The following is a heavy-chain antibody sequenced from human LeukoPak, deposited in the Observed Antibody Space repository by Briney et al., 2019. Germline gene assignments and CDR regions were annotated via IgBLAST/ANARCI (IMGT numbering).Heavy chain of an antibody. CDR1: GFTFSNYW. V-gene: IGHV3-7*02. J-gene: IGHJ4*02. CDR2: IKEDGSEK. D-gene: IGHD6-13*01. CDR3: ASGRQLGY. Sequence: PGGSLRHSCAASGFTFSNYWMSSVRPAPGKGLEWVANIKEDGSEKYYVDSVKGRFTISRDNARNSLYLQMNSLRAEDTAVYYFASGRQLGYWGQGTLVTVSS.